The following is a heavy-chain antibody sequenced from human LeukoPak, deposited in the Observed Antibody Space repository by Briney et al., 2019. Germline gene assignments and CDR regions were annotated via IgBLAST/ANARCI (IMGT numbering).Heavy chain of an antibody. Sequence: GASVKVSCKASGYTFTGYYIHWVRQAPGQGLEWMGWINPNSGGTNYAQRFQGRVTMTRDTSISTAYMELSRLRSDDTAVYYCARACSSTSCSIPYYYSYMDVWGKGTTVTVSS. CDR1: GYTFTGYY. D-gene: IGHD2-2*01. J-gene: IGHJ6*03. CDR3: ARACSSTSCSIPYYYSYMDV. V-gene: IGHV1-2*02. CDR2: INPNSGGT.